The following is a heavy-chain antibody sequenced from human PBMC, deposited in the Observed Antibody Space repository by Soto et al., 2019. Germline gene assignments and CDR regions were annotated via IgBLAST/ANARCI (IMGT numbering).Heavy chain of an antibody. CDR3: ARQGGSSWYREVFDY. D-gene: IGHD6-13*01. J-gene: IGHJ4*02. Sequence: GGSLRLSCAASGFIFRSYALHWVRQAPGKGLEWVAVTSYDGSDRYYADSVKGRFTISRDNSKNTLYLQMSSLRAEDTALYYCARQGGSSWYREVFDYWGQGTRVTVSS. CDR2: TSYDGSDR. V-gene: IGHV3-30-3*01. CDR1: GFIFRSYA.